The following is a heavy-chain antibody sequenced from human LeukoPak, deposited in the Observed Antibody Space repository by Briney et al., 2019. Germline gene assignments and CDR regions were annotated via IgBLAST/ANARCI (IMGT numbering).Heavy chain of an antibody. Sequence: GGSLRLSCAASGVTFSSYWMRWARHAPGKGLEWEAKIKQEGSEEYYVAYMKGRSTISRDNAKTSLYLQMSGLRVEDTALYCCARDRAVIWTGSLNLWGQGTMVTVSS. J-gene: IGHJ3*01. D-gene: IGHD3-10*01. V-gene: IGHV3-7*01. CDR3: ARDRAVIWTGSLNL. CDR2: IKQEGSEE. CDR1: GVTFSSYW.